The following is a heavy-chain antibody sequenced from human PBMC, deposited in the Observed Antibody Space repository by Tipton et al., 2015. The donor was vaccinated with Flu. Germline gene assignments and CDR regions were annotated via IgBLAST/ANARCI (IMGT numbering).Heavy chain of an antibody. CDR3: ARGLVYAGIYSSYGMDV. J-gene: IGHJ6*02. V-gene: IGHV4-4*07. Sequence: TLSLTCTVSGGSISSYYWSWIRQPAGKGLEWIGRIYTSGSTNYNPSLKSRVTMSVDTSKNQFSLKLSSVTAADTAVYYCARGLVYAGIYSSYGMDVWGQGTTVTVSS. D-gene: IGHD2-8*01. CDR2: IYTSGST. CDR1: GGSISSYY.